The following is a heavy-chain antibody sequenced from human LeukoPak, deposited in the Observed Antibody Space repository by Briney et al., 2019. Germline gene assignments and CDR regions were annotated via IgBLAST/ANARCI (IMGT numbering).Heavy chain of an antibody. CDR1: GGSISSYY. D-gene: IGHD2-2*01. CDR3: ARDGEVRQGHCSTTSCPVDY. V-gene: IGHV4-59*01. J-gene: IGHJ4*02. CDR2: IYYSGST. Sequence: SETLSLTCTVSGGSISSYYWSWIRQPPGKGLEWIGYIYYSGSTNYNPSLKSRVTVSVDTSKNQFSLKLSSVTAADTAVYYCARDGEVRQGHCSTTSCPVDYWGQGTLITVSS.